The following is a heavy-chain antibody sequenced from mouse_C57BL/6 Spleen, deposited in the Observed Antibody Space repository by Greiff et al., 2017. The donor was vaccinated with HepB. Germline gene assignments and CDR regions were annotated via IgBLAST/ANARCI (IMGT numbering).Heavy chain of an antibody. J-gene: IGHJ4*01. CDR1: GYTFTSYW. V-gene: IGHV1-50*01. CDR2: IDPSDSYT. D-gene: IGHD2-5*01. CDR3: ARGGYSNPYAMDY. Sequence: VQLQQPGAELVKPGASVKLSCKASGYTFTSYWMQWVKQRPGQGLEWIGEIDPSDSYTNYNQKFKGKATLTVDTSSSTAYMQLSSLTSEDSAVYYCARGGYSNPYAMDYWGQGTSVTVSS.